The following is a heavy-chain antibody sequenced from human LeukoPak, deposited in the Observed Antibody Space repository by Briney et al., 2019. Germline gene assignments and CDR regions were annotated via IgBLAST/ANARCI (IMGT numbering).Heavy chain of an antibody. CDR1: GGSISSYY. Sequence: PSETLSLTCTVSGGSISSYYWSWLRQPAGKGLEWIGRIYSGGSTNYNPSLKSRVTMSVDSSNNQFSLKLSSVTAADTAVFYCARGNTGSYREFDYWGQGTLVTVSS. CDR3: ARGNTGSYREFDY. CDR2: IYSGGST. D-gene: IGHD1-26*01. V-gene: IGHV4-4*07. J-gene: IGHJ4*02.